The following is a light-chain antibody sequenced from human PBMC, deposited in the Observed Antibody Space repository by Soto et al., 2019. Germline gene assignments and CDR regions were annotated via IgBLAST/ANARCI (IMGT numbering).Light chain of an antibody. CDR1: QSVSSN. CDR3: QQYGSSIT. Sequence: ETVMTQSPATLSVSPGERATLSCRASQSVSSNLAWYQQKPGQAPRLLIYGTSSRATGIPDRFSGSGSGTDFTLTISRLEPEDFAVFYCQQYGSSITFGQGTRLEIK. V-gene: IGKV3-20*01. J-gene: IGKJ5*01. CDR2: GTS.